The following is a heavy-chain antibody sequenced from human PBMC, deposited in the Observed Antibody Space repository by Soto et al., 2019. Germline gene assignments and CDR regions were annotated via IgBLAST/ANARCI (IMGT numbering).Heavy chain of an antibody. Sequence: GGSLRLSCAASGFTFSTYGMHWVRQAPGKGLEWVAVISSDGSNEYYADYVKGRFTISRDNSKSTLYLQMNSLRAEDTAVYYCAKDWYSGSHYLAYWGQGSLVTVSS. CDR2: ISSDGSNE. V-gene: IGHV3-30*18. CDR1: GFTFSTYG. J-gene: IGHJ4*02. CDR3: AKDWYSGSHYLAY. D-gene: IGHD1-26*01.